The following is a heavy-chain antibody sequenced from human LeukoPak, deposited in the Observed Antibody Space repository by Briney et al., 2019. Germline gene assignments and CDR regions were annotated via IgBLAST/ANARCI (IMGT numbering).Heavy chain of an antibody. CDR1: GGSISSYY. Sequence: SETLSLTCTVSGGSISSYYWSWIRQPPGKGLEWIGYIYYSGSTNYNPSLKSRVTISVDTSKNQFSLKLSSVTAADTAVYYCARNCPPDYWGQGTLVTVSS. CDR2: IYYSGST. D-gene: IGHD2-15*01. J-gene: IGHJ4*02. V-gene: IGHV4-59*01. CDR3: ARNCPPDY.